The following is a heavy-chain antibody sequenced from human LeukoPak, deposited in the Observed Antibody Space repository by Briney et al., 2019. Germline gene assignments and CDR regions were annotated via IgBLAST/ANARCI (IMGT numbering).Heavy chain of an antibody. CDR1: GFTFSSYA. Sequence: GGSLRLSCAASGFTFSSYAMHWVRQAPGKGLEWVAVISYDGSNKYYADSVKGRFTISRDNSKNTLYLQMNSLRAEDTAVYYCARDSYGMDVWGQGPRSPSP. CDR3: ARDSYGMDV. V-gene: IGHV3-30*04. J-gene: IGHJ6*02. CDR2: ISYDGSNK.